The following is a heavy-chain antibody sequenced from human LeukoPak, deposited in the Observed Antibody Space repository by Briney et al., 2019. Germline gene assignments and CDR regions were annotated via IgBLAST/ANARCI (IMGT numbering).Heavy chain of an antibody. Sequence: SETLSLTCTVSGGSMNINNYYWAWIRQPPGKGLEWLGSIYYTGTTYYNPSLNHRVTISVDTSQNQFSLRLSSVTAADTAVYYCARRYYYDSPFDYWGQGTLVTVSS. CDR2: IYYTGTT. V-gene: IGHV4-39*07. D-gene: IGHD3-22*01. J-gene: IGHJ4*02. CDR1: GGSMNINNYY. CDR3: ARRYYYDSPFDY.